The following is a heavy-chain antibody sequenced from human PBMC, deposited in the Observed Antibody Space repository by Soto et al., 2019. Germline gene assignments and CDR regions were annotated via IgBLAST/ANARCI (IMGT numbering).Heavy chain of an antibody. CDR1: GFSLSSTRMA. V-gene: IGHV2-5*02. Sequence: ITLKESGPTLVKPTQTLTLTCNFSGFSLSSTRMAVGWIRQPPGKALEWLALIYWDDDKRYSPFLKSRLTITKDTSKNQVVLTMSNMDPVDTARYYCAHIVVAGLGYYFDYWGQGTLVIVSS. CDR3: AHIVVAGLGYYFDY. D-gene: IGHD6-19*01. CDR2: IYWDDDK. J-gene: IGHJ4*02.